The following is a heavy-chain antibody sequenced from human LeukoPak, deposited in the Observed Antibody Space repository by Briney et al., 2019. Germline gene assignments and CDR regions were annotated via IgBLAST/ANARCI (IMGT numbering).Heavy chain of an antibody. V-gene: IGHV4-34*01. J-gene: IGHJ5*02. CDR3: ARESRAEGSYMLLDP. D-gene: IGHD1-26*01. CDR1: GGSFSGYY. Sequence: SETLSLTCAVYGGSFSGYYWSWIRQPPGKGLEWIGSIYYSGSTYYNPSLKSRVTISVDTSKNQFSLKLSSVTAADTAVYYCARESRAEGSYMLLDPWGQGTLVTVSS. CDR2: IYYSGST.